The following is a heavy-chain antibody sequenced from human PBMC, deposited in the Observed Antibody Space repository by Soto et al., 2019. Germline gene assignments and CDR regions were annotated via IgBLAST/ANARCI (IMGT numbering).Heavy chain of an antibody. D-gene: IGHD3-16*01. CDR1: GFTFSFYA. Sequence: GGTVRLSCAASGFTFSFYAMHWVRQAPGKGLERVAVISYNGRNKHYVDSVKGRFTISRDNSQDNLYLQMDSLRPDDTAVYYCARQAKIGDRSQFYFDSWGQGNLGTVPS. CDR3: ARQAKIGDRSQFYFDS. J-gene: IGHJ4*02. V-gene: IGHV3-30*04. CDR2: ISYNGRNK.